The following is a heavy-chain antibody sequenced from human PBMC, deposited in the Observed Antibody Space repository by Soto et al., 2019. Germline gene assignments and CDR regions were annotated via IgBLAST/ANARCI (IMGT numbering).Heavy chain of an antibody. J-gene: IGHJ6*02. CDR1: RFTFSSYA. V-gene: IGHV3-30-3*01. Sequence: GGSLILSCPASRFTFSSYAMHWVRQAPGKGLEWVAAISYDGSNKYYADSVKGRFTISRDNSKNTLYLQMNSLRAEDTAVYYCARDQVGRYCTNGVCYTDYYYGMDVWGQGTTVTVSS. D-gene: IGHD2-8*01. CDR2: ISYDGSNK. CDR3: ARDQVGRYCTNGVCYTDYYYGMDV.